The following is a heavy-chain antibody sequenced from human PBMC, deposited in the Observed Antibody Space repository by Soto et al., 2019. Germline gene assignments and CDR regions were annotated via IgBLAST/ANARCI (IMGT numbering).Heavy chain of an antibody. CDR1: GYSFTTYG. V-gene: IGHV1-18*04. CDR3: ERDLRYKWSYWEAFKF. J-gene: IGHJ6*02. Sequence: VQLVQSGGEVKKPGASVKVSCKASGYSFTTYGISWVRQAPGQGLEWVGWINPDGGNTNYAQKFQGRVTMTTDTSTTTVYMEMRSLTSEDKAVYFCERDLRYKWSYWEAFKFWSQGTTVTVSS. D-gene: IGHD3-10*01. CDR2: INPDGGNT.